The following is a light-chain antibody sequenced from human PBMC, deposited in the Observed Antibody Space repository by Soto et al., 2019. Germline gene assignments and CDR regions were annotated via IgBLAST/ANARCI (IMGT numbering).Light chain of an antibody. CDR3: QQTNTFPST. CDR1: QGIGSW. Sequence: DIQMTQSPSSVSASVGDRVTITCRASQGIGSWLAWYQHKPGKAPKLLIYAASNLQGGVPSRFSGSGSGTDFALTINSLQPEDFATYSCQQTNTFPSTFGQGTRLEIK. J-gene: IGKJ5*01. CDR2: AAS. V-gene: IGKV1D-12*01.